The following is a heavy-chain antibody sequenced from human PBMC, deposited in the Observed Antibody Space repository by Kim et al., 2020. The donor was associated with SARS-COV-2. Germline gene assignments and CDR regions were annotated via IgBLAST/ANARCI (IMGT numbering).Heavy chain of an antibody. J-gene: IGHJ4*02. CDR1: GGTFSSYA. Sequence: ASVKVSCKASGGTFSSYAISWVRQAPGQGLEWMGGIIPIFGTANYAQKFQGRVTITADESTSTAYMELSSLRSEDTAVYYCARGQWLRWGGALSLADLDYWGQGTLVTVSS. V-gene: IGHV1-69*13. CDR2: IIPIFGTA. D-gene: IGHD5-12*01. CDR3: ARGQWLRWGGALSLADLDY.